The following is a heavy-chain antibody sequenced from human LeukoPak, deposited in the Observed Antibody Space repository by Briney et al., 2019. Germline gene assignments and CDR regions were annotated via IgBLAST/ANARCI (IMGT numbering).Heavy chain of an antibody. CDR3: ASNHEFSIWHYGMNV. J-gene: IGHJ6*02. CDR2: ISTTGDTI. V-gene: IGHV3-11*01. Sequence: PGGSLRLSCAASGFTFRDYHMNWIRQAPGEGLEWVSYISTTGDTIFYADSVKGRFTISRDKAKNLVFLQMSSLRAEDTAVYYCASNHEFSIWHYGMNVWGQGTTVTVSS. D-gene: IGHD2/OR15-2a*01. CDR1: GFTFRDYH.